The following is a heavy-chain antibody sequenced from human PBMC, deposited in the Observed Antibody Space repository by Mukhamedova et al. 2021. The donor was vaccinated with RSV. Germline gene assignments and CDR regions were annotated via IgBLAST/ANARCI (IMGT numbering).Heavy chain of an antibody. Sequence: SYATAYAASVKDRFTISRDDSKNTAYLQMNSLKTEDTAVYYCTRHVWDYYDSSGYYYGLDYWGQGTLVTVSS. J-gene: IGHJ4*02. V-gene: IGHV3-73*01. CDR2: SYAT. CDR3: TRHVWDYYDSSGYYYGLDY. D-gene: IGHD3-22*01.